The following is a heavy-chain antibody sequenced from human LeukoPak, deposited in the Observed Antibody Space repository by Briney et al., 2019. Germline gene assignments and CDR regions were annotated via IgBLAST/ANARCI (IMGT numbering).Heavy chain of an antibody. V-gene: IGHV4-61*01. J-gene: IGHJ4*02. CDR2: IYYSGST. D-gene: IGHD1-26*01. CDR1: GGSFSSGSYY. CDR3: ARELGGSYSSFDY. Sequence: SETLSLTCTVSGGSFSSGSYYWSWIRQPPGKGLEWIGYIYYSGSTNYNPSLKSRVTISVDTSKNQFSLKLSSVTAADTAVYYCARELGGSYSSFDYWGQGTLVTVSS.